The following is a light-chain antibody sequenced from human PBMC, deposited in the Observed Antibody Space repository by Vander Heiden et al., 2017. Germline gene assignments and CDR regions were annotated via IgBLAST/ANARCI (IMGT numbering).Light chain of an antibody. J-gene: IGLJ2*01. CDR1: TSNIGNNY. V-gene: IGLV1-51*01. Sequence: QSVLPQPPSVSAAPGQKVTISCSGSTSNIGNNYVSWYQQLPGTAPKLLIYDNNKRPSGMPGRFSASKSGTSATLVITGLQTGDAADYYCGSWDSSLTAVLFGEGTKLTVL. CDR3: GSWDSSLTAVL. CDR2: DNN.